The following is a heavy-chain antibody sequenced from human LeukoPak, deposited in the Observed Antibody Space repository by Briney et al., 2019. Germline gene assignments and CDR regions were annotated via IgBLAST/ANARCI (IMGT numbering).Heavy chain of an antibody. V-gene: IGHV4-31*03. CDR1: GGSISSGGYY. J-gene: IGHJ4*02. D-gene: IGHD6-19*01. CDR3: ARVLAGYFDY. CDR2: IYYSGST. Sequence: SQTLSLTCTVSGGSISSGGYYWSWIRQHPGKGLEWIGYIYYSGSTYYNPSLKSRVTISVDTSKNQFALKLSSVTAADTAVYYCARVLAGYFDYWGQGTLVTVSS.